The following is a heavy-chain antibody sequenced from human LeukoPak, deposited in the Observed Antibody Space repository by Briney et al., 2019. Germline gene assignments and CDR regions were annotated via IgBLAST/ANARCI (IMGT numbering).Heavy chain of an antibody. D-gene: IGHD6-13*01. CDR3: AKNGGSSCPAYYFDY. CDR2: ISGSGGST. J-gene: IGHJ4*02. V-gene: IGHV3-23*01. Sequence: GGSLRLSCAASGFTFSSYSIDWVRQAPGKGLEWVSAISGSGGSTYYADSVKGRFTISRDNSKNTLYLQMNSLRAEDTAVYYCAKNGGSSCPAYYFDYWGQGTLVTVSS. CDR1: GFTFSSYS.